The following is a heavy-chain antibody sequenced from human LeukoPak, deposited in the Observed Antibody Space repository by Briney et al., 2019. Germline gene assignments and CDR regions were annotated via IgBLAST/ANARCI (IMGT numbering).Heavy chain of an antibody. V-gene: IGHV4-59*08. Sequence: SETLCPTGTVSGGSMNNYYWSWIRQPPGKGMEYIGSIDYRGSTKYSPSLKSRVTISVDTSKNQFSLKLSFVTAADTAVYFCARLPRVTQPPDYCQKWPRGTLVTVSS. CDR2: IDYRGST. D-gene: IGHD5-18*01. J-gene: IGHJ1*01. CDR1: GGSMNNYY. CDR3: ARLPRVTQPPDYCQK.